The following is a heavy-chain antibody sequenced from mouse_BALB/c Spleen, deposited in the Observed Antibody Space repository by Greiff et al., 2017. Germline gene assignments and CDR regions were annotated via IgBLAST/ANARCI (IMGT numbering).Heavy chain of an antibody. CDR3: ARGNYYGSSYPDY. V-gene: IGHV3-2*02. Sequence: EVKLQESGPGLVKPSQSLSLTCTVTGYSITSDYAWNWIRQFPGNKLEWMGYISYSGSTSYNPSLKSRISITRDTSKNQFFLQLNSVTTEDTATYYCARGNYYGSSYPDYWGQGTTLTVSS. CDR2: ISYSGST. D-gene: IGHD1-1*01. J-gene: IGHJ2*01. CDR1: GYSITSDYA.